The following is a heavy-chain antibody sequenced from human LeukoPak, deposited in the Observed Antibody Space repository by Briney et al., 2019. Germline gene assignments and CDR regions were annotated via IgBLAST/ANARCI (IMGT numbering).Heavy chain of an antibody. CDR3: ARGYSSGFFSP. D-gene: IGHD6-19*01. V-gene: IGHV4-34*01. CDR2: IHYSGST. CDR1: GGSLNGHY. Sequence: SETLSLTCAVYGGSLNGHYWSWIRQSPGKGLEWIGCIHYSGSTYYNPSLKSRVTISLDTSKNQFSLKLSSVTAADTAVYYCARGYSSGFFSPWGQGTLVTVSS. J-gene: IGHJ5*02.